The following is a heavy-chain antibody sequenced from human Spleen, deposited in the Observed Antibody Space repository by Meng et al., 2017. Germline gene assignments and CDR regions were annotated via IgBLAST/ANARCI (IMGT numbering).Heavy chain of an antibody. CDR1: GFTFSSYA. J-gene: IGHJ3*02. CDR2: ISYDGSNK. D-gene: IGHD3-10*01. CDR3: ARNLWFGESLADAFDI. V-gene: IGHV3-30*04. Sequence: GESLKISCAASGFTFSSYAMHWVRQAPGKGLEWVAVISYDGSNKYYADSVKGRFTISRDNSKNTLYLQMNSLRAEDTAVYYCARNLWFGESLADAFDIWGQGTMVTVSS.